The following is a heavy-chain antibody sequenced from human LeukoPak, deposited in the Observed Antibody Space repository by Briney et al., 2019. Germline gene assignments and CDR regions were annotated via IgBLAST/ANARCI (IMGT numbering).Heavy chain of an antibody. CDR1: GGSISSSSYY. CDR3: ARRYCSSTSCYRTDY. D-gene: IGHD2-2*02. V-gene: IGHV4-39*01. J-gene: IGHJ4*02. CDR2: IYYSGST. Sequence: SGTLSLTCTVSGGSISSSSYYWGWIRQPPGKGLEWIGSIYYSGSTYYNPSLKSRVTVSVDTSKNQFSLKLSSVTAADTAVYYCARRYCSSTSCYRTDYWGQGTLVTVSS.